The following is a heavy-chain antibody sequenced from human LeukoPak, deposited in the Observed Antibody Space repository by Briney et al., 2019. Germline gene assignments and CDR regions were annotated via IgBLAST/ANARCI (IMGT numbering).Heavy chain of an antibody. J-gene: IGHJ4*02. CDR3: AVFKHYYDSSGYASLDY. CDR2: IYPADSDT. D-gene: IGHD3-22*01. V-gene: IGHV5-51*01. Sequence: GESLKTSCKGSGYSFTSYWIGWVRQMPGEGLEWMGIIYPADSDTRYSPSFQGQVTISADKSISTAYLQWSSLKASDTAMYYCAVFKHYYDSSGYASLDYWGQGTLVTVSS. CDR1: GYSFTSYW.